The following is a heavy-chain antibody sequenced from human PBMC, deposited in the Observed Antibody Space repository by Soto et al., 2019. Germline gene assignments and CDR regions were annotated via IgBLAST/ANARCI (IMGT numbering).Heavy chain of an antibody. Sequence: QVQLQESGPGLVKPSETLSLTCTVSGGSVSSDNYYWSWIRQPPGKGLEWIGYIYHSGSTDYNPSLQSRVTISLDTSKNQFSLKLSSVTASDTAVYYCARENKHWQNRIDYWGRGSLVAVSS. CDR1: GGSVSSDNYY. CDR2: IYHSGST. J-gene: IGHJ4*02. V-gene: IGHV4-61*01. CDR3: ARENKHWQNRIDY.